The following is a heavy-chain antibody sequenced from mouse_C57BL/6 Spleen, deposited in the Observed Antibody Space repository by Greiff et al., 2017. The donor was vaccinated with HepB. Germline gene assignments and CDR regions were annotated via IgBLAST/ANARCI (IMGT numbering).Heavy chain of an antibody. CDR3: ARRGYGNYSYWYFDV. Sequence: VQLQQSGAELVKPGASVKMSCKASGYTFTSYWITWVKQRPGQGLEWIGDIYPGSGSTNYNEKFKSKATLTVDTSSSTAYMQLSSLTSEDSAVYYCARRGYGNYSYWYFDVWGTGTTVTVSS. V-gene: IGHV1-55*01. J-gene: IGHJ1*03. CDR2: IYPGSGST. D-gene: IGHD2-10*02. CDR1: GYTFTSYW.